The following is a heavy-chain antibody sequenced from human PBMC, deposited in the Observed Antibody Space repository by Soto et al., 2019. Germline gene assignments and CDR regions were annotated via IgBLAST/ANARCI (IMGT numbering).Heavy chain of an antibody. CDR2: ISGSGDST. CDR1: GFTFSSYA. J-gene: IGHJ6*02. Sequence: EVQLLESGGGLVQPGGSLRLSCAASGFTFSSYAISWVRQAPGKGLEWDSVISGSGDSTYYADSVRGRFTISRDNSKNTLYLQMNSLRAEDTAVYYCAKDRDGAAAGPTKFYGMDVWGQGTTVTVSS. V-gene: IGHV3-23*01. CDR3: AKDRDGAAAGPTKFYGMDV. D-gene: IGHD6-13*01.